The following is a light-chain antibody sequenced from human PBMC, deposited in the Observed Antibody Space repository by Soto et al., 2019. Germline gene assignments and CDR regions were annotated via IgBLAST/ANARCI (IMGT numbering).Light chain of an antibody. CDR3: QSYDNSLSGHVV. CDR1: SSNIGAGYD. Sequence: QSVLTQPPSVSGAPGQRVTISCTGSSSNIGAGYDVHWYQQLPGTAPKLLIYAKSNRPSGVPDRFSGSKSGTSASLAITGLQAEDEADYYCQSYDNSLSGHVVFGGGTQLTVL. CDR2: AKS. J-gene: IGLJ2*01. V-gene: IGLV1-40*01.